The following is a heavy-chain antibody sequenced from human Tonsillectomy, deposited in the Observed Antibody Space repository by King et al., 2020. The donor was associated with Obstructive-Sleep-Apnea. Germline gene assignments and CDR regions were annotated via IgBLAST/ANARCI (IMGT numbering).Heavy chain of an antibody. CDR2: ISSSSSYI. Sequence: VQLVESGGGLVKPGGSLRLSCAASGFTFSSYSMNWVRQAPGKGLEWVSSISSSSSYIYYADSVKGRFTISRDNAKNSLYLQMNSLRAEDTAVYYCARVRYCSSTSCYSFDYWGQGTLVTVSS. J-gene: IGHJ4*02. CDR1: GFTFSSYS. CDR3: ARVRYCSSTSCYSFDY. V-gene: IGHV3-21*01. D-gene: IGHD2-2*01.